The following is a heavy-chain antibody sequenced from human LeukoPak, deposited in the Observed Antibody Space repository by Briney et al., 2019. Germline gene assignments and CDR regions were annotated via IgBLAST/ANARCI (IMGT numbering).Heavy chain of an antibody. CDR3: ARDHNLITYYDFWSGYYTGRVFDY. CDR2: IYTSGST. V-gene: IGHV4-4*07. Sequence: SETLSLTCTVSGGSISSYYWSWIRQPAGKGLEWIGRIYTSGSTNYNPSLKSRVTISVDTSKNQFSLKLSSVTAADTAVYYCARDHNLITYYDFWSGYYTGRVFDYWGQGTLVTVSS. D-gene: IGHD3-3*01. J-gene: IGHJ4*02. CDR1: GGSISSYY.